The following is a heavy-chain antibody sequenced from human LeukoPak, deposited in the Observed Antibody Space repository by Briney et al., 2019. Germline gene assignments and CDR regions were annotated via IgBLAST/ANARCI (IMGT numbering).Heavy chain of an antibody. J-gene: IGHJ4*02. V-gene: IGHV3-30*18. CDR2: ISYDGSNK. CDR1: GFTFSSYG. Sequence: GGSLRLSCAASGFTFSSYGMHWVRQALAKGLEWVAIISYDGSNKYYADSVKGRFTISRDNSKNTLYLQMNSLRAEDTAVYYCAKSTTVTQRGYFDYWGQGTLVTVSS. CDR3: AKSTTVTQRGYFDY. D-gene: IGHD4-17*01.